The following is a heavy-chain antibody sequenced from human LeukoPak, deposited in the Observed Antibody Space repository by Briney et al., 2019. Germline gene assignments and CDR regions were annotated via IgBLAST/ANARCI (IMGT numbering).Heavy chain of an antibody. J-gene: IGHJ4*02. Sequence: GASVKVPCEASGGTFSSYAISWVRQAPGQGLEWMGRIIPIFGTANYAQKFRGRVTITTDESTSTAYMELSSLRSEDTAVYYCARDPSSGWYLEYYFDYWGQGTLVTVSS. D-gene: IGHD6-19*01. V-gene: IGHV1-69*05. CDR1: GGTFSSYA. CDR3: ARDPSSGWYLEYYFDY. CDR2: IIPIFGTA.